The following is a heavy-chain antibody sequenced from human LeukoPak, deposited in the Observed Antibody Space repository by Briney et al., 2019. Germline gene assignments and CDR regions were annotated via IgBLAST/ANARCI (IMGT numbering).Heavy chain of an antibody. J-gene: IGHJ4*02. Sequence: SVKVSCKASGFTFTNSAMQWVRQARGQRLEWIGWIVVGSGNTNYAQKFQERVTITRDMSTSTAHMELSSLRSEDTAVYYCAAAGDDYGDYVFDCWGRGSLVTVSS. CDR1: GFTFTNSA. D-gene: IGHD4-17*01. CDR2: IVVGSGNT. V-gene: IGHV1-58*02. CDR3: AAAGDDYGDYVFDC.